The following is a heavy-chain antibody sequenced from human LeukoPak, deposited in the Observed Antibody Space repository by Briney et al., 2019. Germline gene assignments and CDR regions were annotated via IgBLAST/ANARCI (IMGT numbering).Heavy chain of an antibody. CDR1: GVSISSYY. J-gene: IGHJ2*01. CDR3: AGHDEGSGWYRSYIDL. V-gene: IGHV4-4*09. D-gene: IGHD6-19*01. CDR2: ISTSGST. Sequence: SETLSLTCTVSGVSISSYYCSWIRQPPGKGLEWIGYISTSGSTDYSPSLKSRVTISVDRSKNQCSLNLSSVTAADTAVYYCAGHDEGSGWYRSYIDLWGRGTLVIVSS.